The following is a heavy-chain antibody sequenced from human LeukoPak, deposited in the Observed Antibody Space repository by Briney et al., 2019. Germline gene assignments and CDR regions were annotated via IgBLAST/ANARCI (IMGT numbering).Heavy chain of an antibody. V-gene: IGHV1-69*13. CDR1: GGTFSSYA. CDR3: ARGLSGGNRFLDYYYYYMDV. Sequence: SVKVSCKASGGTFSSYAISWVRQAPGQGLEWMGGIIPIFGTANYAQKFQGRVTITADESTSTAYMELSSLRSEDTAVYSCARGLSGGNRFLDYYYYYMDVWGKGTTVTVSS. J-gene: IGHJ6*03. CDR2: IIPIFGTA. D-gene: IGHD4-23*01.